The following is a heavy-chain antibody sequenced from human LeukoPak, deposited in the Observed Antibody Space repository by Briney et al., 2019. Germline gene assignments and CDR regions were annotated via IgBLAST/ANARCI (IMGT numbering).Heavy chain of an antibody. J-gene: IGHJ5*02. CDR3: ARARLAGGGTWFDP. CDR1: GYTFSGYY. CDR2: INPNIGDT. Sequence: ASVKVSCEASGYTFSGYYMHWVRQVPGQGLEWMGWINPNIGDTNYAQKFQGRVTMTRDTSISTAYMELSRLTSDDTAVYYCARARLAGGGTWFDPWGQGTLVTVSS. D-gene: IGHD6-19*01. V-gene: IGHV1-2*02.